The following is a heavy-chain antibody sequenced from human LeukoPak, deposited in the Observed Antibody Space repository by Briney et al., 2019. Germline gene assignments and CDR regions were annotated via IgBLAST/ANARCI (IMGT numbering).Heavy chain of an antibody. CDR3: AKDSKLTPVTTRFDY. D-gene: IGHD4-17*01. Sequence: GGSLRLSCAASGFTFSSYGMTWVRQAPGKGPEWVSAISGSGGSTYYADSVKGRFTISRDNSRNTLYLQMNSLRAEDTAVYYCAKDSKLTPVTTRFDYWGQGTLVTVSS. J-gene: IGHJ4*02. CDR1: GFTFSSYG. CDR2: ISGSGGST. V-gene: IGHV3-23*01.